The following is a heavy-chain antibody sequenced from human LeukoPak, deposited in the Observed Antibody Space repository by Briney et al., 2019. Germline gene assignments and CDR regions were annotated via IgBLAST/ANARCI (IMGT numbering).Heavy chain of an antibody. CDR2: ISSSSSYI. CDR3: ARLGVTDFDY. J-gene: IGHJ4*02. CDR1: GFTFSSYS. D-gene: IGHD2-8*01. Sequence: GGSLRLSCAASGFTFSSYSMHWVRQAPGKGLEWVSSISSSSSYIYYADSVKGRFTISRDNAKNSLYLQMNSLRAEDTAGYYCARLGVTDFDYWGQGSLVTVSS. V-gene: IGHV3-21*01.